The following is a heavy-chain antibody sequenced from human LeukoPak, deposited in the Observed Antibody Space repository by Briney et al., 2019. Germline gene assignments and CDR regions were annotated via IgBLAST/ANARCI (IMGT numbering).Heavy chain of an antibody. D-gene: IGHD2-2*01. CDR2: ISWDGGST. CDR1: GFTFDDYA. J-gene: IGHJ6*03. Sequence: GGSLRLSCAASGFTFDDYAMHWVRQAPGKGLEWVSLISWDGGSTYYADSVKGRFTISRDNSKNSLYLQMNSLRAEDTALYYCAKDNQTSSGYYMDVWGKGTTVTVSS. V-gene: IGHV3-43D*04. CDR3: AKDNQTSSGYYMDV.